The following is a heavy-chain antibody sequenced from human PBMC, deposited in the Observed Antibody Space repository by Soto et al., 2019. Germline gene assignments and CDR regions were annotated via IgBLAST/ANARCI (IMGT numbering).Heavy chain of an antibody. CDR2: IFPADSDT. CDR1: GYSFSNYW. Sequence: PGESLKISCKGSGYSFSNYWIAWVRQMPGKGLECMGIIFPADSDTKYSPSFQGQVTISADKSISTAYLQWSSLKASDTAMYYCASSVVVPSTMNYFDYWGQGSLVTVSS. J-gene: IGHJ4*02. D-gene: IGHD2-15*01. CDR3: ASSVVVPSTMNYFDY. V-gene: IGHV5-51*01.